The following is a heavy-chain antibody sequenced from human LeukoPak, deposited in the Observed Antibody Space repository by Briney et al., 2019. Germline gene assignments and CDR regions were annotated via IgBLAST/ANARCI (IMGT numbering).Heavy chain of an antibody. Sequence: NPGGSLRLSCAASGFTFSDYYMSGIRQAPGKGLEWVSYISSSGSTIYYADSVKGRFTISRDNAKNSLYLQMNSLRAEDTAVYYCASYYYGSGSYSTEWGQGTLVTVSS. D-gene: IGHD3-10*01. V-gene: IGHV3-11*01. CDR1: GFTFSDYY. CDR3: ASYYYGSGSYSTE. J-gene: IGHJ4*02. CDR2: ISSSGSTI.